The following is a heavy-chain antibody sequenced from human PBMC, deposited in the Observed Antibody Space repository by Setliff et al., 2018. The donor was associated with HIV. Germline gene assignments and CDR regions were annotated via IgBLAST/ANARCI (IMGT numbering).Heavy chain of an antibody. V-gene: IGHV3-11*05. Sequence: PGGSLRLSCAASGFTFSDYYMSWIRQAPGKGLEWVSYISSSSSYTNYADSVKGRFTISRDNAKNSLYLQMNSLRAEDTAAYYCARVYPILAYCGGDCYNDCWGQGTLVTVSS. CDR2: ISSSSSYT. D-gene: IGHD2-21*02. CDR3: ARVYPILAYCGGDCYNDC. CDR1: GFTFSDYY. J-gene: IGHJ4*02.